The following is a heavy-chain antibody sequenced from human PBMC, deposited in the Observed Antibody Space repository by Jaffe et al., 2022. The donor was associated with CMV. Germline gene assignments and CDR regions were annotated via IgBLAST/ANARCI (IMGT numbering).Heavy chain of an antibody. J-gene: IGHJ4*02. CDR1: GFTFSNAW. Sequence: EVQLVESGGGLVKPGGSLRLSCAASGFTFSNAWMSWVRQAPGKGLEWVGRIKSKTDGGTTDYAAPVKGRFTISRDDSKNTLYLQMNSLKTEDTAVYYCTTEFPIMLWFGELLYSGYFDYWGQGTLVTVSS. D-gene: IGHD3-10*01. V-gene: IGHV3-15*01. CDR3: TTEFPIMLWFGELLYSGYFDY. CDR2: IKSKTDGGTT.